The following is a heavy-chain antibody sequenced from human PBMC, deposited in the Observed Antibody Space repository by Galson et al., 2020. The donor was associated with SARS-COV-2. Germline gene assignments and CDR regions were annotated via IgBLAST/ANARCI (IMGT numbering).Heavy chain of an antibody. Sequence: GESLKISCAASGFSFSGYAMSWVRQSPGKGLEWVATILGDGSDTYYADSVKGRFTISRDNSKSTLYLQMNILTVDDTAVYFCAKRADYSNNYAVDFASWGQGTLVTVSS. CDR1: GFSFSGYA. J-gene: IGHJ4*02. CDR3: AKRADYSNNYAVDFAS. D-gene: IGHD6-13*01. V-gene: IGHV3-23*05. CDR2: ILGDGSDT.